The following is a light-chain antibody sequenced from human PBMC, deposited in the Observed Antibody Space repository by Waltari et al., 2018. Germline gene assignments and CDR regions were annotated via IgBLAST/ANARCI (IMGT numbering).Light chain of an antibody. Sequence: EIVLTQSPATLSLSPGERASLSCRASQTVSNLLAWFQQKPGQPPRLLIYEASYLDSNTPARFSGSGSGTDFTLTISSLEPEDVAVYYCQQRSSWPLTFGGGTKVEI. J-gene: IGKJ4*01. V-gene: IGKV3-11*01. CDR1: QTVSNL. CDR2: EAS. CDR3: QQRSSWPLT.